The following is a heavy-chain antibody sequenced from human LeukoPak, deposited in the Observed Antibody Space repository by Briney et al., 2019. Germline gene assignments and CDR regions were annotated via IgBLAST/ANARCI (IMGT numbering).Heavy chain of an antibody. CDR1: GGTFSSYA. Sequence: SVKVSCKASGGTFSSYAVSWVRQAPGQGLEWMGGIIPIFGTANYAQKFQGRVTITADESTSTAYMELSSPRSEDTAVYYCARDRGRGYGPPIGCSGGSCYPYDWFDPWGQGTLVTVSS. CDR3: ARDRGRGYGPPIGCSGGSCYPYDWFDP. D-gene: IGHD2-15*01. J-gene: IGHJ5*02. V-gene: IGHV1-69*13. CDR2: IIPIFGTA.